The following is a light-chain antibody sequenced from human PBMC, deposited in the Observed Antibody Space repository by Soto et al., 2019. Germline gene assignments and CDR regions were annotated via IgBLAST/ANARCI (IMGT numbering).Light chain of an antibody. CDR2: KAS. V-gene: IGKV1-5*03. CDR3: QQYNSYQWT. CDR1: QSISSW. Sequence: DIQMTQYPSTLSASVGDRVTITCRASQSISSWLAWYQQKPGKAPKLLIYKASSLQSGVPSRFSGSGSGTEFTLTINSLQPDDFATYYCQQYNSYQWTFGQGTKVDIK. J-gene: IGKJ1*01.